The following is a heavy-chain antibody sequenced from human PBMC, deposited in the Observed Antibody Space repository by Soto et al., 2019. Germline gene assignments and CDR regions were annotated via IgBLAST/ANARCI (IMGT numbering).Heavy chain of an antibody. J-gene: IGHJ6*02. CDR2: ISGSGGST. V-gene: IGHV3-23*01. D-gene: IGHD6-25*01. Sequence: GGSLRLSCAASGFTFSSYAMSWVRQAPGKGLEWVSAISGSGGSTYYADSVKGRFTISRDNSKNTLYLQMNSLRAEDTAIYYCAKERSHPPGSYYGMDVWGQGTTVTVSS. CDR1: GFTFSSYA. CDR3: AKERSHPPGSYYGMDV.